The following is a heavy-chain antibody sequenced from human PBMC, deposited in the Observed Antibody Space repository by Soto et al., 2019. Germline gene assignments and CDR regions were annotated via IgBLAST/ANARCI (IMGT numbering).Heavy chain of an antibody. CDR2: ISYDGGDK. Sequence: GGSLRLSCAASGCTFSSYTMRLVRQTPGRGLEWVADISYDGGDKYYADSVKGRFTISRDNSKNTLYLQMNSLRAEDTAVYYCARELNPNYYVSSGYGFWGQGTLVTVSS. CDR1: GCTFSSYT. J-gene: IGHJ4*02. V-gene: IGHV3-30-3*01. D-gene: IGHD3-22*01. CDR3: ARELNPNYYVSSGYGF.